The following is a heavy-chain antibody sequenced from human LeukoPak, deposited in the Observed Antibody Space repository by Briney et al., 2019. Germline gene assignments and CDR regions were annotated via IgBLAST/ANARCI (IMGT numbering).Heavy chain of an antibody. D-gene: IGHD1-20*01. Sequence: GGSLRLSCAASGFTFSSYAMSWVRQAPGKGLEWVSVIYSGVSTDYADSVKGRFTISRDNSKNTLYLQMNSLRAEDTAVYYCASSYNWNSFDYWGQGTLVTVSS. CDR1: GFTFSSYA. J-gene: IGHJ4*02. CDR3: ASSYNWNSFDY. V-gene: IGHV3-53*01. CDR2: IYSGVST.